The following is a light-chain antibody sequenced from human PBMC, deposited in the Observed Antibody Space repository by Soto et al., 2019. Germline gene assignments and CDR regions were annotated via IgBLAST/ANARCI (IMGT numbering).Light chain of an antibody. CDR3: QQSYNTPWT. CDR2: AAS. Sequence: IQMTQSPSSLSASVGDRVTITCRARQNINSFLNWYQQKPGKAPKLLIYAASSLQSGVPSRFSGSGSGTDFTLTISSLQPEDFATYYCQQSYNTPWTFGQGTKVEIK. CDR1: QNINSF. V-gene: IGKV1-39*01. J-gene: IGKJ1*01.